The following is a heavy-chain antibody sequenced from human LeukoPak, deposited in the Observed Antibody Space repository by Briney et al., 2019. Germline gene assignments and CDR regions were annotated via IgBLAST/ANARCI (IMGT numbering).Heavy chain of an antibody. Sequence: KPSETLSRTCTLSGGSITNTKYYWGWIRQLPGKGLEWIGSIYYTGSTYYNPSLKSRVTISVDTSKNQFSLKLRSVTAADTALYYCTRHTGYISGQYSNYEDSWGQGTLVTVSS. J-gene: IGHJ4*02. D-gene: IGHD4-11*01. CDR3: TRHTGYISGQYSNYEDS. V-gene: IGHV4-39*01. CDR2: IYYTGST. CDR1: GGSITNTKYY.